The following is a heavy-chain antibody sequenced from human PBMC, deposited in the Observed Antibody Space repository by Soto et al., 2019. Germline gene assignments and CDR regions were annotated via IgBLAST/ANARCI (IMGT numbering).Heavy chain of an antibody. V-gene: IGHV1-3*01. CDR1: GYTFTSYA. CDR2: INAGNGNT. CDR3: ARDSIAARNYFDY. D-gene: IGHD6-6*01. Sequence: GASVKVSCKASGYTFTSYAMHWVRQAPGQRLEWMGWINAGNGNTKYSQKFQGRVTITRDTSASTAYMELSSLRSEDTAVYYCARDSIAARNYFDYWGQGTLVPVSS. J-gene: IGHJ4*02.